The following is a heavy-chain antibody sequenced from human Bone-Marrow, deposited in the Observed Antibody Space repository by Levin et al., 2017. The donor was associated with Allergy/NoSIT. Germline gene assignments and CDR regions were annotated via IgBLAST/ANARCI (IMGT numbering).Heavy chain of an antibody. J-gene: IGHJ5*02. Sequence: SCAASGFTFNMYAMHWVRQAPGKGLEWVALMSYDGNKEYYADSVRGRFTVSRDNSKSTLYLQMNSLRVEDTAVYYCARDQARGGSSLLVAHWGQGTLVTVS. CDR1: GFTFNMYA. D-gene: IGHD1-26*01. V-gene: IGHV3-30-3*01. CDR2: MSYDGNKE. CDR3: ARDQARGGSSLLVAH.